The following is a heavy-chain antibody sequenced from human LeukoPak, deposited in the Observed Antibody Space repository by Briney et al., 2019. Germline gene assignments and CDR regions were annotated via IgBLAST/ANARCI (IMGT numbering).Heavy chain of an antibody. CDR3: AREGSGYDWGAY. CDR2: IIGEGGST. CDR1: GFTLSTYW. V-gene: IGHV3-74*01. Sequence: RGSPRHSSAASGFTLSTYWMNWGRHGPRERLVWVLRIIGEGGSTTYAESAKGRFTISTDNAKNTVYLQMNSLRAEATAVYYCAREGSGYDWGAYWGQGTLVTVSS. J-gene: IGHJ4*02. D-gene: IGHD5-12*01.